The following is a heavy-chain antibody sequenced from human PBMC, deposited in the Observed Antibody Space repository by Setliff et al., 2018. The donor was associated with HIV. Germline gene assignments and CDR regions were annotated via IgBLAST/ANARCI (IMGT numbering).Heavy chain of an antibody. J-gene: IGHJ4*02. D-gene: IGHD1-26*01. Sequence: SETLSLTCTVPGGSVSNSYCSWIRQPAGKGLQWIGRIYTSGSTNFNPSLKSRVTMSLDTSKNQFSLKLSSVTAADTAVYYCVQSSDSYCYFDYWGQGALVTVSS. CDR3: VQSSDSYCYFDY. V-gene: IGHV4-4*07. CDR2: IYTSGST. CDR1: GGSVSNSY.